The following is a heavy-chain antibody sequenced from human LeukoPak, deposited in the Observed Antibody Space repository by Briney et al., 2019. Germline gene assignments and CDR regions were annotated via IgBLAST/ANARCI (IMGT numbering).Heavy chain of an antibody. V-gene: IGHV3-23*01. CDR2: ISGSGGST. J-gene: IGHJ4*02. Sequence: PGGSLRLSWSTSGFIFSTYSLSWGRQAPGKGLEGASSISGSGGSTDHADSVKGRFTISTDSSKNRLYLQMNRLRAEETDVYYCAREREGVTGTTSHFDYWGQGTLVTVSS. CDR1: GFIFSTYS. CDR3: AREREGVTGTTSHFDY. D-gene: IGHD1-7*01.